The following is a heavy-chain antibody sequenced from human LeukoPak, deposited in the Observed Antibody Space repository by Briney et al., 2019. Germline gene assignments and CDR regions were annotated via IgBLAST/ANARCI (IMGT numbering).Heavy chain of an antibody. CDR1: GFTFSSYS. CDR3: ARDDYDFWSGHYNHYYYGMDV. V-gene: IGHV3-21*01. CDR2: ISSSSSYI. D-gene: IGHD3-3*01. J-gene: IGHJ6*02. Sequence: GGSLRLSCAASGFTFSSYSMNWVRQAPGKGLEWVSSISSSSSYIYYADSVKGRFTISRDNAKNSLYLQMNSLRAEDTAVYYCARDDYDFWSGHYNHYYYGMDVWGQGTTVTVSS.